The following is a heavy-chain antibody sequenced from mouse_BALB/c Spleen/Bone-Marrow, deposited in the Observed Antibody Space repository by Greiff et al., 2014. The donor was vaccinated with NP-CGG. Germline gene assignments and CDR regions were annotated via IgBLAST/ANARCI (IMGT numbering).Heavy chain of an antibody. CDR2: INPNNGGT. V-gene: IGHV1-18*01. D-gene: IGHD4-1*01. CDR3: ARGELGRFAY. CDR1: GYTFTDYN. J-gene: IGHJ3*01. Sequence: VQLKESGPELVKPGASVKIPCKASGYTFTDYNMDWVKQSHGKSLEWIGDINPNNGGTIYNQKFKGKATLTVDKSSSTAYMELRSLTSEDTAVYYCARGELGRFAYWGQGTLFTGSA.